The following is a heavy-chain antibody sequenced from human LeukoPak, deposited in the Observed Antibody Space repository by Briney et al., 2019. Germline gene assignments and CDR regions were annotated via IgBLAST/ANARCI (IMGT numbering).Heavy chain of an antibody. CDR1: GFTVSSNY. Sequence: GGSLRLSCAAPGFTVSSNYMSWVRQAPGKGLEWVSVIYSGGSTYYADSVKGRFTISRDNSKNTLYLQMNSLRAEDTAVYYCARATGYCSSTSCWSPGYFDYWGQGTLVTVSS. CDR2: IYSGGST. CDR3: ARATGYCSSTSCWSPGYFDY. J-gene: IGHJ4*02. D-gene: IGHD2-2*01. V-gene: IGHV3-66*02.